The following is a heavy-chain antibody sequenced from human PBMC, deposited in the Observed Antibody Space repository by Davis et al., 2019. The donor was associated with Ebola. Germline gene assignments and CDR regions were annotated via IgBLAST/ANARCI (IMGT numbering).Heavy chain of an antibody. CDR2: ISIHSTYI. CDR3: ARGYQLLYWFDP. CDR1: VITFSSYA. V-gene: IGHV3-21*01. J-gene: IGHJ5*02. D-gene: IGHD2-2*01. Sequence: GESLKISCTDSVITFSSYAMTWVRQAPGKGLEWVSSISIHSTYIYYADSVKGRFTISRDNAKNSLYLQMNSLRAEDTAVYYCARGYQLLYWFDPWGQGTLVTVSS.